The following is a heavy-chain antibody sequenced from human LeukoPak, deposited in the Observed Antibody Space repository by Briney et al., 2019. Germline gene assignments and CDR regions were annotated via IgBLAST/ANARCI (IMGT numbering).Heavy chain of an antibody. CDR1: GASISSCVYY. CDR3: ARAGFDILTGSTERFDP. Sequence: SETLSLTCTVSGASISSCVYYWSWIRQHPGQGLEWIVYISYTGSTYSNPSLNSHVIISVDTSKNQFSLMLNPVTAADAAAYYCARAGFDILTGSTERFDPWGQGILVTVSS. D-gene: IGHD3-9*01. J-gene: IGHJ5*02. V-gene: IGHV4-31*01. CDR2: ISYTGST.